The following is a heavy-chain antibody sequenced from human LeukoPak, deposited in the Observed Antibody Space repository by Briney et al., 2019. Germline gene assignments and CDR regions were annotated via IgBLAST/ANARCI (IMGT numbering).Heavy chain of an antibody. CDR2: INHSGST. J-gene: IGHJ4*02. Sequence: SETLSLTCAVYGGSFSGYYWSWIRQPPGKGLEWIGEINHSGSTNYNPSLESRVTISVDTSKNQFSLKLSSVTAADTAVYYCARGPPPGGGSYPFDYWGQGTLVTVSS. D-gene: IGHD1-26*01. CDR3: ARGPPPGGGSYPFDY. CDR1: GGSFSGYY. V-gene: IGHV4-34*01.